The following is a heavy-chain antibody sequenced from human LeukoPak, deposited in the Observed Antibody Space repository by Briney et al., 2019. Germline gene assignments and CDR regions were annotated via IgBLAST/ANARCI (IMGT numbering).Heavy chain of an antibody. J-gene: IGHJ5*02. Sequence: GGSLRLSCAASGFTFSSYWMSWVRQAPGKGLEWVANIKQDGSEQYYVDSVKGRFTISRANAKNSLSLQMNSLRAEDTAVYYCARPLMYYYGSETYFWFDPWGQGTLVTVSS. CDR3: ARPLMYYYGSETYFWFDP. CDR2: IKQDGSEQ. V-gene: IGHV3-7*01. CDR1: GFTFSSYW. D-gene: IGHD3-10*01.